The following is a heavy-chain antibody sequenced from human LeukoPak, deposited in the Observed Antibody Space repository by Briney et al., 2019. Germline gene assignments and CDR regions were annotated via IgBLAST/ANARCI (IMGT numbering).Heavy chain of an antibody. V-gene: IGHV3-53*01. CDR2: IYSGGST. Sequence: QPGGSLRLSCAASGFTVSSNYMNWVRQAPGKGLEWVSVIYSGGSTNYADSVKGRFTISRDNSKNTVYLQMNSLRAEDTAVYYCAREPYCSGGSCYHAFDIWGQGTMVTVSS. J-gene: IGHJ3*02. D-gene: IGHD2-15*01. CDR1: GFTVSSNY. CDR3: AREPYCSGGSCYHAFDI.